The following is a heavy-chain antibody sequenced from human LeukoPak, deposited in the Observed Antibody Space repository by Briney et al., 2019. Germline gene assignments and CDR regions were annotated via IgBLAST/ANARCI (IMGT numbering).Heavy chain of an antibody. D-gene: IGHD2-15*01. CDR2: ISSSGSTI. J-gene: IGHJ4*02. Sequence: GGSLRLSCAASGFTFSDYYMSWIRQAPGKGLEWVSYISSSGSTIYYADSVKGRFTISRDNAKNSLYLQMNSLRAEDTAVYYCARRMVVAATPFDYWGQGTLVTVSS. V-gene: IGHV3-11*04. CDR1: GFTFSDYY. CDR3: ARRMVVAATPFDY.